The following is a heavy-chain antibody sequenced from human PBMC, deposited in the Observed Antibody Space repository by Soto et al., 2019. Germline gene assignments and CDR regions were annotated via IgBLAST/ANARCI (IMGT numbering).Heavy chain of an antibody. J-gene: IGHJ4*02. CDR1: GGSISNGDYY. Sequence: SETLYLTCTVSGGSISNGDYYCRWIRQPPGKGLEWIGYISYSVSTCYNTSPKSRVTISVDTSKNQFSLKVSSVTAADTAVYYCARVDSGSYYGEYWGQGTMVTVSS. V-gene: IGHV4-30-4*01. CDR3: ARVDSGSYYGEY. D-gene: IGHD1-26*01. CDR2: ISYSVST.